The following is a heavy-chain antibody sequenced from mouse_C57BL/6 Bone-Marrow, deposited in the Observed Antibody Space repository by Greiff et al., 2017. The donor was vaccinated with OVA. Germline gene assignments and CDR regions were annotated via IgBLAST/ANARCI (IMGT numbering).Heavy chain of an antibody. V-gene: IGHV1-43*01. Sequence: VQLQQSGPELVKPGASVKISCKASGYSFTGYYMHWVKQSSEKSLEWIGEINPSTGGTSYNQKFKGKATLTVDKSSSTAYMQLKSLTSEDSAVYYCARKGDKKLPSFDYWGQGTTLTVSS. D-gene: IGHD6-1*01. CDR2: INPSTGGT. CDR3: ARKGDKKLPSFDY. J-gene: IGHJ2*01. CDR1: GYSFTGYY.